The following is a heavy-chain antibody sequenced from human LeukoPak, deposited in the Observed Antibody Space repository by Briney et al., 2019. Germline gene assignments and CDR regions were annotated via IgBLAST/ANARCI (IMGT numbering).Heavy chain of an antibody. CDR1: GGSLSSYGYS. J-gene: IGHJ4*02. D-gene: IGHD3-3*01. CDR3: ASGGLRSGYYTGILADY. V-gene: IGHV4-30-2*01. Sequence: SETLSLTCAVSGGSLSSYGYSWIWMRPPPGKGREGSVYLYHSGSTYYNPSLKSPVTISVDRSKNQFSLKLSSVTAADTAVYYCASGGLRSGYYTGILADYWGQGTLVTVSS. CDR2: LYHSGST.